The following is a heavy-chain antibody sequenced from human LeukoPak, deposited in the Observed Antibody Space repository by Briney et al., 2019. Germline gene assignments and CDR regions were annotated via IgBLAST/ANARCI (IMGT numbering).Heavy chain of an antibody. J-gene: IGHJ4*02. D-gene: IGHD6-6*01. Sequence: GGSLRLSCAASGFTFSSYAMSWVRQAPGKGLEWVSVIYSGGSTYYADTVRGRFTISRDNSKNTLYLQMNSLRAEDTAVYYYASIAARVYWGQGTLVTVSS. CDR3: ASIAARVY. V-gene: IGHV3-53*01. CDR1: GFTFSSYA. CDR2: IYSGGST.